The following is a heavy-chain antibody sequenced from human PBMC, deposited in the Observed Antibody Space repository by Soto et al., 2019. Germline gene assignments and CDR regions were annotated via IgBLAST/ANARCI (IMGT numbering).Heavy chain of an antibody. CDR3: AMATRWLGELQNWAGD. CDR1: GFTFSSYA. J-gene: IGHJ4*02. Sequence: GGSLRLSCAASGFTFSSYAMSWVRQAPGKGLEWVSAISGSGGSTYYADSVKGRFTISRDNSKNTLYLQMNSLSAEDTAVYFCAMATRWLGELQNWAGDWGPRTLVTVSS. D-gene: IGHD3-10*01. V-gene: IGHV3-23*01. CDR2: ISGSGGST.